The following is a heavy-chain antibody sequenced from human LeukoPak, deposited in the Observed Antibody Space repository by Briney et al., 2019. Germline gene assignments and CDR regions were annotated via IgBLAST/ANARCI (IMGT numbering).Heavy chain of an antibody. CDR3: ARAGRGTAGTDY. CDR1: GYTFTSYD. Sequence: WASVKVSCKASGYTFTSYDINWVRQATGQGLEWMGWMSPNIGNAGYAQKFQGRVTITRNTSINTAYMELSSLRSEDTAVYYCARAGRGTAGTDYWGQGTLVTVSS. J-gene: IGHJ4*02. CDR2: MSPNIGNA. D-gene: IGHD6-13*01. V-gene: IGHV1-8*03.